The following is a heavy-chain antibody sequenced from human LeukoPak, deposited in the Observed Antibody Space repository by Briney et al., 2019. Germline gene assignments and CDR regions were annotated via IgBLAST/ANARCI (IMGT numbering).Heavy chain of an antibody. J-gene: IGHJ3*02. CDR2: IYYSGSI. V-gene: IGHV4-59*08. CDR1: GGSISSYY. D-gene: IGHD2-15*01. CDR3: ARDHCSGGSCFDAFDI. Sequence: SETLSLTCTVSGGSISSYYWSWIRQPPGKGLEWIGYIYYSGSINYNPSLKSRVTISVDTSKNQFSLKLSSVTAADTAVYYCARDHCSGGSCFDAFDIWGQGTMVTVSS.